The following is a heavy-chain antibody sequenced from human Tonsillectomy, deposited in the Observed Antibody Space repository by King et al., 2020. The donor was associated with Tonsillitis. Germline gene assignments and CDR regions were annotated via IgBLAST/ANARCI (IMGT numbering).Heavy chain of an antibody. Sequence: QLVQSWAEVKKPGASVKVSCTSSGYDFTFYNMHWVRQAPGQGPEWMGVIHPSSGSTTYAENFQGRVALTRDTSTSTVYMELSNLTSEDSAVYYCARGLADVWGQGTTVTVSS. V-gene: IGHV1-46*01. D-gene: IGHD3-9*01. CDR2: IHPSSGST. CDR1: GYDFTFYN. J-gene: IGHJ6*02. CDR3: ARGLADV.